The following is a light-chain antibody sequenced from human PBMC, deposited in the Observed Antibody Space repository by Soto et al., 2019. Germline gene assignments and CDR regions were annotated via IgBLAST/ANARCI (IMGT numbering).Light chain of an antibody. CDR2: GAS. Sequence: EIVLTQSPGTLSLSPGERATLSCRASQSVSSSYLAWYQQNPGQAPRLLIYGASSRATGIPDRFSGSGSGTDFTLTISRLEPEDLAVYFCQQYDSSPLTFGGRTKVEIK. CDR3: QQYDSSPLT. J-gene: IGKJ4*01. CDR1: QSVSSSY. V-gene: IGKV3-20*01.